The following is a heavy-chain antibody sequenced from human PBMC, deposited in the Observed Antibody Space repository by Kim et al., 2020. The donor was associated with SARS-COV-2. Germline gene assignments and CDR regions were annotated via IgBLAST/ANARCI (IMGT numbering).Heavy chain of an antibody. J-gene: IGHJ5*02. CDR1: GGSFSGYY. Sequence: SETLSLTCAVYGGSFSGYYWSWIRQPPGKGLEWIGEINHSGSTKNNPSLKSRVTISVDTSNNQFSLKLSSVTAADTAVYYCARRGGSYGEWFDPWGQGTLVTVSS. CDR3: ARRGGSYGEWFDP. CDR2: INHSGST. D-gene: IGHD1-26*01. V-gene: IGHV4-34*01.